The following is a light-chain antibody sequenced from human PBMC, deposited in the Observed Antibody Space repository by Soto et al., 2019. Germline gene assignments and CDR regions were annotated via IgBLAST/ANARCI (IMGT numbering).Light chain of an antibody. V-gene: IGKV3-20*01. CDR3: KQYGSSPFT. J-gene: IGKJ3*01. CDR2: GAS. Sequence: EIVLTQSPGTLSLSPGERATLSCRASQSVSSSYLAWYQQKPGQAPSLLIYGASSRATGIPDRFSGSGSGTDFTLTISRLEPEDFSVYCWKQYGSSPFTFCPSTKVYSK. CDR1: QSVSSSY.